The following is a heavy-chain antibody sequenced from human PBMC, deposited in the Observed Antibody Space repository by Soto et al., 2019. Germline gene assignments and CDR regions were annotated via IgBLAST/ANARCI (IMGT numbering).Heavy chain of an antibody. J-gene: IGHJ4*02. D-gene: IGHD1-1*01. V-gene: IGHV4-59*01. CDR1: GGSISSYY. CDR2: IYYSGST. CDR3: ARLATRYYFDY. Sequence: QVQLQESGPGLVKPSETLSLTCTVSGGSISSYYWSWIRQPPGKGLEWIGYIYYSGSTNYNPSLKSRVTISVDTPKNQFSLKMSSVTAADTAVYYCARLATRYYFDYWGQGTLVTVSS.